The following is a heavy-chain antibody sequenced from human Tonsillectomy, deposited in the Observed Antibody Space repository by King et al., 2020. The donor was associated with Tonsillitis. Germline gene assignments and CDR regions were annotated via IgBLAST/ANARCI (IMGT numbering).Heavy chain of an antibody. V-gene: IGHV3-23*04. J-gene: IGHJ3*02. CDR2: ISGSGSST. D-gene: IGHD2-15*01. CDR3: AKDLLQCSGGSCYNAFDI. CDR1: GFTFRSYA. Sequence: VQLVESGGGLVQPGGSLRLSCAGSGFTFRSYAMSWVRQAPGKGLEWVSGISGSGSSTYYADSVKGRFSISRDNSKNTPYVEMNNLSAEDTAIYYCAKDLLQCSGGSCYNAFDIWGQGTMVTVSS.